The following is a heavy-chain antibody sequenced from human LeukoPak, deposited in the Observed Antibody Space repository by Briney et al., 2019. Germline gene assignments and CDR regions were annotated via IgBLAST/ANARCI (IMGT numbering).Heavy chain of an antibody. J-gene: IGHJ4*02. CDR2: IRSKANSYAT. CDR1: GFTFSGSA. Sequence: GGSLRLSCAASGFTFSGSAMHWVRQASGKGLEWVGRIRSKANSYATAYAASVKGRFTISRDDSKNTAYLQMNSLKTEDTAVYYCTSQGVDYYDSSGYFYWGQGTLVTVSS. D-gene: IGHD3-22*01. V-gene: IGHV3-73*01. CDR3: TSQGVDYYDSSGYFY.